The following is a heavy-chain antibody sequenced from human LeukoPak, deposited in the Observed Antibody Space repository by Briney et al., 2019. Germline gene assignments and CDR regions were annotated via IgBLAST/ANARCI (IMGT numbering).Heavy chain of an antibody. Sequence: SETLSLTCLVSGDSISSYYWSWIRQPPGKGLEWIGFIYKSGSTNYNPSLKSRVTISVDTSKNQFSLKLSSVTAADTAVYYCARDKDAFDIWGQGTMVTVSS. V-gene: IGHV4-59*13. CDR3: ARDKDAFDI. J-gene: IGHJ3*02. CDR1: GDSISSYY. CDR2: IYKSGST.